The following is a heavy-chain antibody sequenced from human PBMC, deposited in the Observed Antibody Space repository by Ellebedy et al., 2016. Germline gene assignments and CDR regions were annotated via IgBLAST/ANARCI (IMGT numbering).Heavy chain of an antibody. CDR2: IYYSGST. D-gene: IGHD3-22*01. CDR3: AREGYYGQVDY. J-gene: IGHJ4*02. Sequence: SETLSLTXTVSGGSISSYYWSWIRQPAGKGLEWIGYIYYSGSTNYNPSLKSRVTISVDTSKNQFSLKLSSVTAADTAVYYCAREGYYGQVDYWGQGTLVTVSS. CDR1: GGSISSYY. V-gene: IGHV4-59*01.